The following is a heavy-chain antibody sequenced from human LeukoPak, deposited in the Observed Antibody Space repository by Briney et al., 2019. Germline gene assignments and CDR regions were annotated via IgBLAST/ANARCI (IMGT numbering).Heavy chain of an antibody. CDR3: ATVKSMIVVV. CDR2: IYTSGST. Sequence: SETLSLTCTVSGGSFSTYYWSWIRQPAGKGLEWIGRIYTSGSTNYIPSLKSRVTMSVDTSKNQFSLKLSSVTAADTAVYYCATVKSMIVVVWGQGTLVTVSS. D-gene: IGHD3-22*01. J-gene: IGHJ4*02. V-gene: IGHV4-4*07. CDR1: GGSFSTYY.